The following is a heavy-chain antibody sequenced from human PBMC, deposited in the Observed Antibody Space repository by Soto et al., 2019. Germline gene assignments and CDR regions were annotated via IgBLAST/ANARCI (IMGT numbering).Heavy chain of an antibody. J-gene: IGHJ4*02. Sequence: EVQLLESGGGFVQPGESLRLSCAASGFTFSLSAMSWVRQAPGRGLDWVSSLSGGGSTTDYADSVKGRFTISRDNSKNTVHLQMKSLRAEDTAVYYCAKGPEYDILTGFDYWGQGALVTVSS. CDR3: AKGPEYDILTGFDY. CDR2: LSGGGSTT. D-gene: IGHD3-9*01. CDR1: GFTFSLSA. V-gene: IGHV3-23*01.